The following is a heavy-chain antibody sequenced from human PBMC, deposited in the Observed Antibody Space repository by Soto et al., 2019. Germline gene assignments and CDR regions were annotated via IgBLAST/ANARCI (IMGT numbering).Heavy chain of an antibody. V-gene: IGHV1-18*01. CDR3: ARDSPPPRE. CDR2: ISAYNGNT. J-gene: IGHJ4*02. CDR1: GYTFTSYH. Sequence: QVQLVQSGTEVRKPGASVKVSCKASGYTFTSYHISWVRQAPGQGLECMGWISAYNGNTNYAQKLEGRVTMTTDTATRTAYMELRSLRSDDTAVYYCARDSPPPREWGQGTLVTVSS.